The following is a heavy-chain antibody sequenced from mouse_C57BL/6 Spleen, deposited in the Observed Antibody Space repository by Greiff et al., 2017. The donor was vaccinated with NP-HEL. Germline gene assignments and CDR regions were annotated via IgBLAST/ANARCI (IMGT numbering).Heavy chain of an antibody. D-gene: IGHD1-1*01. V-gene: IGHV3-6*01. CDR3: ARKDYYGRAMDY. Sequence: DVQLQESGPGLVKPSQSLSLTCSVTGYSITSGYYWNWIRQFPGNKLEWMGYISYDGSNNYNPSLKNRISITRDTSKNQFFLKLNSVTTEDTATYYCARKDYYGRAMDYWGQGTSVTVSS. CDR2: ISYDGSN. CDR1: GYSITSGYY. J-gene: IGHJ4*01.